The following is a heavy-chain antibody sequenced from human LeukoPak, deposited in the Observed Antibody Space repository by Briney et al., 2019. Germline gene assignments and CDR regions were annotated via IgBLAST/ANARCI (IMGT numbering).Heavy chain of an antibody. CDR3: AGLVGRYSSGLYYYYFDY. Sequence: SETLSLTCTVSGDSINSLDLWSWVRQPPGKGLEWIGEMYLSGTTHSNPSVKSRVTISIDKSKNQFFLNLSSVTAADTAVNYCAGLVGRYSSGLYYYYFDYWGQGTLVTVSS. J-gene: IGHJ4*02. CDR1: GDSINSLDL. V-gene: IGHV4-4*02. CDR2: MYLSGTT. D-gene: IGHD3-22*01.